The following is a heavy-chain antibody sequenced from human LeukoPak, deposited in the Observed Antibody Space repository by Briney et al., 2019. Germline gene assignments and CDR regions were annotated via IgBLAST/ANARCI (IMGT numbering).Heavy chain of an antibody. J-gene: IGHJ5*02. V-gene: IGHV1-18*01. CDR2: ISAYNGNT. CDR3: ARDRSEQQLVPHNWFDP. D-gene: IGHD6-13*01. CDR1: GYTFSIYG. Sequence: ASVKVSCKASGYTFSIYGFSWVRQAPGQGLEWMGWISAYNGNTNYAQKFQGRVTMTRDTSTSTVYMELSSLRSEDTAVYYCARDRSEQQLVPHNWFDPWGQGTLVTVSS.